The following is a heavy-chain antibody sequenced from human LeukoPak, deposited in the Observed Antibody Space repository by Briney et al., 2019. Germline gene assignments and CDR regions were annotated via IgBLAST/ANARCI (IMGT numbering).Heavy chain of an antibody. D-gene: IGHD3-22*01. CDR3: ARVAVERLYHYDTSGYHLDY. CDR2: INPTSTSI. V-gene: IGHV3-21*03. CDR1: GLTFSDYS. J-gene: IGHJ4*02. Sequence: GGSLRLSCAASGLTFSDYSINWVRQAPGKGLEWVSSINPTSTSIYYADAVKGRFTISRDNARSSLYLQMNSLRAEDTAVYYCARVAVERLYHYDTSGYHLDYWGQGTLVTVSS.